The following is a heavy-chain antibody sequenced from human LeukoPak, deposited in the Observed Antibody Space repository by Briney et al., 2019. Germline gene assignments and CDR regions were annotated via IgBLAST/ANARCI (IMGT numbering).Heavy chain of an antibody. V-gene: IGHV3-15*07. J-gene: IGHJ5*02. D-gene: IGHD3-22*01. CDR3: ATDFYDST. CDR2: IRSNSDGGAI. CDR1: GFTFSKAW. Sequence: GGSLRISRATSGFTFSKAWMKWVRQASGKGLEWVGRIRSNSDGGAIDYAAPVKGRFTLSRDDSKTTLYLQMNSLQTEDTAVYYCATDFYDSTWGQGTLVTVSS.